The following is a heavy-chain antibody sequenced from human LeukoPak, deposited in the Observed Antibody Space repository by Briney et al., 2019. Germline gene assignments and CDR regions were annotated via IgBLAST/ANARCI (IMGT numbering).Heavy chain of an antibody. Sequence: GGSLRLSCAASGFTFSSYSMNWVRQAPGKGLEWVSSISSSSSYIYYADSVKSRFTISRDNAKNSLYLQMNSLRAEDTAVYYCARAGYCSSTSCPYFDYWGQGTLVTVSS. CDR2: ISSSSSYI. J-gene: IGHJ4*02. CDR1: GFTFSSYS. CDR3: ARAGYCSSTSCPYFDY. D-gene: IGHD2-2*01. V-gene: IGHV3-21*01.